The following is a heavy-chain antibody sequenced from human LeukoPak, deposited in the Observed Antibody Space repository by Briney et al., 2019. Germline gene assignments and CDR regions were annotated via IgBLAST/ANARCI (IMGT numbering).Heavy chain of an antibody. V-gene: IGHV1-18*01. J-gene: IGHJ3*02. CDR3: ARDREYSSSLSAFDI. D-gene: IGHD6-6*01. CDR1: GYTFTSYG. CDR2: ISGFNGNA. Sequence: ASVKVSCKASGYTFTSYGISWVRQAPGQGLEWMGWISGFNGNANYAQKLQGRVIMTSDTSTSTAYMELRSLRSDDTAVYYCARDREYSSSLSAFDIWGQGTMVTVSS.